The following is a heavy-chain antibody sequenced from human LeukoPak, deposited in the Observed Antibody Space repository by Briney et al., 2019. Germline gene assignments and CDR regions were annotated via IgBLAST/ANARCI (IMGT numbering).Heavy chain of an antibody. D-gene: IGHD2-2*01. CDR3: AALHCSSTSCRNDY. CDR1: GGSISSYY. CDR2: IYYSGST. J-gene: IGHJ4*02. V-gene: IGHV4-59*01. Sequence: SETLSLTCTVSGGSISSYYWSWIRQPPGKGLEWIGYIYYSGSTNYNPSLKSRVTISVDTSKNQFSLKLSSVTAADTAVYYCAALHCSSTSCRNDYWGQGTLVTVS.